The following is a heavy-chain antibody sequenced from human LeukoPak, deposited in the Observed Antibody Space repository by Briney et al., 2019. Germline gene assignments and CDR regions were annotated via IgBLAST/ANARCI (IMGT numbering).Heavy chain of an antibody. CDR1: GFTFDDYA. V-gene: IGHV3-43D*03. Sequence: GGSLRLSCAASGFTFDDYAMHGVRQAPGKGLEWVSLISWDGGSTYYADSVKGRFTISRDNSKNSLYLQMNSLRAEDTALYYCAKGDNWNQFDYWGQGTLVTVSS. J-gene: IGHJ4*02. D-gene: IGHD1-20*01. CDR2: ISWDGGST. CDR3: AKGDNWNQFDY.